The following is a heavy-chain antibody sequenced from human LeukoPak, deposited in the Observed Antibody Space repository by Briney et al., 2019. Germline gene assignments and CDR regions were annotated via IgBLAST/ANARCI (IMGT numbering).Heavy chain of an antibody. CDR3: AKHYFDY. CDR2: IRYDGSNE. CDR1: GFTFSSYG. V-gene: IGHV3-30*02. Sequence: PGGSLRLSCAASGFTFSSYGMHWVRQAPGKGLEWVSFIRYDGSNEYYADSMRGRFTISRDNSKNTLYLQMNSPRAEDTAVYYCAKHYFDYWGQGTLVTVSS. J-gene: IGHJ4*02.